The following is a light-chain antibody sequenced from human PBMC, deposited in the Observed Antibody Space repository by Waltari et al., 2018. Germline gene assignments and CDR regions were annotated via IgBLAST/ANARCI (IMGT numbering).Light chain of an antibody. CDR2: VAF. CDR3: QQRTSWPYT. J-gene: IGKJ2*01. V-gene: IGKV3-11*01. CDR1: QSVSTY. Sequence: EIVLTQSPATLSLSPGERVTLSCRASQSVSTYLGWYQQRPGQAPRLLIYVAFNRATGIPARFSGSGSATDFTLTISSLEPEDFAVYYCQQRTSWPYTFGQGTKLEIK.